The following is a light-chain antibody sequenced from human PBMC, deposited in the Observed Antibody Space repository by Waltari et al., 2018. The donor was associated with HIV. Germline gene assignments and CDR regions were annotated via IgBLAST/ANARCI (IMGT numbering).Light chain of an antibody. Sequence: QSTLTQPRSVSGSPGQSVTIPCTGPSSDVGRYDYVSWYQQHPGNAPKLIIYDVTTRPSGVPDRFSGSKSGNTASLTISGLQAGDESDFYCCSYAGGYTLVFGGGTKLTVL. CDR2: DVT. J-gene: IGLJ2*01. CDR1: SSDVGRYDY. CDR3: CSYAGGYTLV. V-gene: IGLV2-11*01.